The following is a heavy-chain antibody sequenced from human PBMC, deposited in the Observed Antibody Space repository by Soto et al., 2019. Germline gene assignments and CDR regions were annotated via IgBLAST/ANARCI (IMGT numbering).Heavy chain of an antibody. Sequence: VQLVESGGGLVQPGGSLRLSCAASGFTFSSYGMHWVRQAPGKGLEWVAVIWYDGSNKYYADSVKGRFTISRDNSKNTLYLQMNSLRAEDTAVYYCARGGRDIVLMVYAYYFDYWGQGTLVTVSS. CDR2: IWYDGSNK. CDR3: ARGGRDIVLMVYAYYFDY. J-gene: IGHJ4*02. CDR1: GFTFSSYG. D-gene: IGHD2-8*01. V-gene: IGHV3-33*01.